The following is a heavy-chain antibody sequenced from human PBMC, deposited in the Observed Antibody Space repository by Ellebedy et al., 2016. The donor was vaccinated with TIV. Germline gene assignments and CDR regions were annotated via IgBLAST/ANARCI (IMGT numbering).Heavy chain of an antibody. V-gene: IGHV3-33*01. J-gene: IGHJ6*02. CDR1: GFTFRSYG. D-gene: IGHD3-16*01. CDR3: ARIWQSYGMDV. Sequence: PGGSLRLSCATSGFTFRSYGMHWVRQAPGKGLEWVAVIWDDGTERYYADSVKARFTISRDDSRNTLYLQMNSLRAEDTAVYFCARIWQSYGMDVWGQGTTVTVSS. CDR2: IWDDGTER.